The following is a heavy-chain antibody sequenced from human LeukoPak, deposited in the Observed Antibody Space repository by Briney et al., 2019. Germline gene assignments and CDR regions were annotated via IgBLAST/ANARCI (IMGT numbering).Heavy chain of an antibody. D-gene: IGHD3-22*01. CDR1: GGSMSSYY. J-gene: IGHJ4*02. CDR3: ARSGYYYDSLDY. Sequence: KTSETLSLTCTVSGGSMSSYYWSWIRQPPGNGLEWIGYIYYSGSTNYNPSLKSRVTISVDTSKNQFSLNLSSVTAADTAVYYCARSGYYYDSLDYWGQGTLVTVSS. CDR2: IYYSGST. V-gene: IGHV4-59*08.